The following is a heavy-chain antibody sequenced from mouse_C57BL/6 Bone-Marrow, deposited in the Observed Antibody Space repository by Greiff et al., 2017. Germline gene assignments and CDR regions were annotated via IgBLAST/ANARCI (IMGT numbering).Heavy chain of an antibody. CDR2: IDPENGDT. CDR1: GFNIKDDY. V-gene: IGHV14-4*01. Sequence: EVKVVESGAELVRPGASVKLSCTASGFNIKDDYMHWVKQRPEQGLEWIGWIDPENGDTEYASKFQGKATITADTSSNTAYLQLSSLTSEDTAVYYCTTAGRDYWGQGTTLTVSS. CDR3: TTAGRDY. J-gene: IGHJ2*01.